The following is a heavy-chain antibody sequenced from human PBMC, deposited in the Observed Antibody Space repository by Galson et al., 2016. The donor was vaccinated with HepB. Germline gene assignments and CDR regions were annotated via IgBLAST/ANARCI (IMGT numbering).Heavy chain of an antibody. D-gene: IGHD6-19*01. CDR2: ISSDSSYT. CDR3: VRVGSGWSGDV. Sequence: SLRLSCAASGFTFSGFFMSWIRQAPGKGLDWVSYISSDSSYTNYADSVKGRFTISRDNAKNSLYLQMNSLRAGDTAVYYCVRVGSGWSGDVWGKGTTVTVSS. J-gene: IGHJ6*04. V-gene: IGHV3-11*06. CDR1: GFTFSGFF.